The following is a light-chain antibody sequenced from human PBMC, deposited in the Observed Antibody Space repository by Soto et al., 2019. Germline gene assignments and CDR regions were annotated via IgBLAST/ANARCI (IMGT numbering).Light chain of an antibody. J-gene: IGLJ7*01. V-gene: IGLV4-69*01. CDR2: VNSGGSH. Sequence: QSVLTQSPSASASLGASVKLTCTLSSGHSNYAIAWHQQQPEKGPRYLMKVNSGGSHIKGDGIPDRFSGSSSGAERYLFISSLQCEDEADYYCQTWGTGSAIVVFGGGTQLTVL. CDR3: QTWGTGSAIVV. CDR1: SGHSNYA.